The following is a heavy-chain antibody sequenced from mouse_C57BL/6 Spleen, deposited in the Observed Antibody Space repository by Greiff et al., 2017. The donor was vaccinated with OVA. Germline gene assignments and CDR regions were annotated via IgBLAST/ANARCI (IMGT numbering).Heavy chain of an antibody. CDR2: IDPSDSYT. CDR3: AREGYGSPFAY. D-gene: IGHD1-1*01. V-gene: IGHV1-50*01. CDR1: GYTFTSYW. J-gene: IGHJ3*01. Sequence: VQLQQPGAELVKPGASVKLSCKASGYTFTSYWMQWVKQRPGQGLEWIGEIDPSDSYTNYNQKFKGKATLTVDTSSSTAYMQLSSLTSEDSAVYYCAREGYGSPFAYWGQGTLVTVSA.